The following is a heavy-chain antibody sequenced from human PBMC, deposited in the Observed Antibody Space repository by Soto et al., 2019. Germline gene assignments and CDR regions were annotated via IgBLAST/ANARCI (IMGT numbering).Heavy chain of an antibody. D-gene: IGHD3-22*01. CDR2: IYYSGST. J-gene: IGHJ6*02. CDR3: ARDRRYYDSSGYQYYYYYGMDV. Sequence: SETLSLTCTVSGGSISSGGYYWSWIRQHPGKGLEWIGYIYYSGSTYYNPSLKSRVTISVDTSKNQFSLKLSSVTAADTAVYYCARDRRYYDSSGYQYYYYYGMDVWGQGTTVTVSS. V-gene: IGHV4-31*03. CDR1: GGSISSGGYY.